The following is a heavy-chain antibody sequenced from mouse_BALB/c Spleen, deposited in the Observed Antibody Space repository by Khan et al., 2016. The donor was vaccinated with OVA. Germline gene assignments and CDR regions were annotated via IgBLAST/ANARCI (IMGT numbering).Heavy chain of an antibody. CDR3: ARDYDSLYWYFDV. CDR2: IYYSGTI. V-gene: IGHV3-5*02. Sequence: EVELVESGPGLVKPSQTVSLTCTVTGISITTGNYRWSWIRQFPGNKLEWIGNIYYSGTITYNPSLTSRTTITRDTSKSQFFLEMNSLTAEDTTTYLCARDYDSLYWYFDVWGAGTTVTVSS. J-gene: IGHJ1*01. D-gene: IGHD1-1*01. CDR1: GISITTGNYR.